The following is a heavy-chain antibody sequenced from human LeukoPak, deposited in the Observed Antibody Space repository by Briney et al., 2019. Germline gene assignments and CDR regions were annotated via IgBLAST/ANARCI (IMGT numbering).Heavy chain of an antibody. D-gene: IGHD3-9*01. CDR1: GYSFTNYW. CDR2: IYPGDSDT. Sequence: GESLKISCKGSGYSFTNYWIAWVRQMPGKGLEWMGIIYPGDSDTRYSPSFQGQVTISADKSISTAYLQWSSLKASDTAMYYCARQTYDILTGYSEGAFDYWGQVTLVTVSS. J-gene: IGHJ4*02. CDR3: ARQTYDILTGYSEGAFDY. V-gene: IGHV5-51*01.